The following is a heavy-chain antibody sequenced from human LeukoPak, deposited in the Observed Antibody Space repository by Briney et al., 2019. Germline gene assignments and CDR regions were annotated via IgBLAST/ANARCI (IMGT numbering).Heavy chain of an antibody. CDR2: INSDGGST. CDR3: ARRRVRGASDAFAF. CDR1: GFTFSSFW. J-gene: IGHJ3*01. Sequence: QPGGSLLLSCVASGFTFSSFWMYWGRQAPGKGLVWVSRINSDGGSTTYADSVKGRFTISRDNAKNTVYLQMNSLRAEDTAVYYCARRRVRGASDAFAFWGQGTMVTVSS. D-gene: IGHD3-16*01. V-gene: IGHV3-74*01.